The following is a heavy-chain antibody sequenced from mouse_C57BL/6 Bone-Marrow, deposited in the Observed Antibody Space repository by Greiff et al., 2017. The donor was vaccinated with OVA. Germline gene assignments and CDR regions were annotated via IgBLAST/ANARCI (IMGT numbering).Heavy chain of an antibody. CDR2: IWSGGST. J-gene: IGHJ4*01. CDR1: GFSLTSYG. V-gene: IGHV2-5*01. Sequence: QVQLQQSGPGLVQPSQSLSITCTASGFSLTSYGVHWVRQSPGKGLEWLGVIWSGGSTDYNAAMMSRLSITKDNSKSQVFFKMNRLHAADTAIYYCAKNGGAMDYWGQGTSVTVSS. CDR3: AKNGGAMDY.